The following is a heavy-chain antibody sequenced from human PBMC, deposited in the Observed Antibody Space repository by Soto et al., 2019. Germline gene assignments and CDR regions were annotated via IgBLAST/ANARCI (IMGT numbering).Heavy chain of an antibody. V-gene: IGHV1-46*01. CDR1: GYTFTSYY. CDR2: INPSGGST. CDR3: ARFYVDTAMVSPFDY. D-gene: IGHD5-18*01. Sequence: ASVKVSCKASGYTFTSYYMHWVRQAPGQGLEWMGIINPSGGSTSYAQKLQGRVTMTTDTSTSTAYMELRSLRSDDTAVYYCARFYVDTAMVSPFDYWGQGTLVTVSS. J-gene: IGHJ4*02.